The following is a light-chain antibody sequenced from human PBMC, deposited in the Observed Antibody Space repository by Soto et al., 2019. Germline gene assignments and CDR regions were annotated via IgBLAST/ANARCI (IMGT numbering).Light chain of an antibody. Sequence: EIVMTQSPVTLSVSPGKRATVSCRASQSVSSNLAWYQQRPGQAPRLLMYGASTRATGIPARFSGSGSGTEFTLTISSLQYEDVAVYYCQQYNKWPLFTFGPGTRVDMK. CDR3: QQYNKWPLFT. CDR2: GAS. J-gene: IGKJ3*01. CDR1: QSVSSN. V-gene: IGKV3-15*01.